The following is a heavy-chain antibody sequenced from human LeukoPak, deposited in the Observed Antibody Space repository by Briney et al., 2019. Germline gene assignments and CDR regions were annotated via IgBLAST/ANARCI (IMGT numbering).Heavy chain of an antibody. CDR2: IIHSGST. CDR3: ARGEAARRYYYYYGMDV. CDR1: AGSFSAYY. V-gene: IGHV4-34*01. Sequence: SETLSLTCAVYAGSFSAYYWSCIRHHPGEGLEWIGEIIHSGSTNYNPSLKSRVTISVDTSKNQFSLKLSSVTAADTAVYYCARGEAARRYYYYYGMDVWGQGTTVTVSS. D-gene: IGHD6-6*01. J-gene: IGHJ6*02.